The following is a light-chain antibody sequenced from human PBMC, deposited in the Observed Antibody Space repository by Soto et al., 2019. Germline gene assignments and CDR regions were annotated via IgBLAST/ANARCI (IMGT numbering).Light chain of an antibody. J-gene: IGKJ3*01. CDR2: DAS. V-gene: IGKV3-11*01. CDR3: QQRSNWPPT. Sequence: EIVLTQSPATLSLSPGERASLSCRASQSVSHYLACYQQKPGPAPRLLIYDASKRSTGIPARFSGSGSGTDFTLTISSLEPDDFAVYFCQQRSNWPPTFGPGTKVDIK. CDR1: QSVSHY.